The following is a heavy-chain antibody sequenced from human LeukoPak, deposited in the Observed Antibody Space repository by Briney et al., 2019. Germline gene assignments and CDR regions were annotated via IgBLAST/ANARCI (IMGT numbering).Heavy chain of an antibody. CDR2: IYHSGST. J-gene: IGHJ4*02. CDR1: GYSNSSGYY. CDR3: ARRSYYYDSSGYYYPFFC. V-gene: IGHV4-38-2*01. D-gene: IGHD3-22*01. Sequence: PSETLSLTCAVSGYSNSSGYYWGWIRQPPGKGLEWNGNIYHSGSTYYNPSLKSRVPISVDTSKNEYSLELSSVTAADTAVYGCARRSYYYDSSGYYYPFFCWVQGTLVTVSS.